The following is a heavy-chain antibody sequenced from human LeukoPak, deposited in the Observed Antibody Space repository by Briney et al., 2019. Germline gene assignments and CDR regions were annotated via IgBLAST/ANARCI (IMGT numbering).Heavy chain of an antibody. D-gene: IGHD5-18*01. CDR1: GGSISGSSYY. J-gene: IGHJ4*02. CDR2: IYYSGST. Sequence: ETLSLTCTVSGGSISGSSYYWGWIRQPPGKGLEWIGSIYYSGSTYYNPSLKSRVTISVDTSKNQFSLKLSSVTAADTAVYYCACRVDTAMVIAYWGQGILVTVSS. V-gene: IGHV4-39*01. CDR3: ACRVDTAMVIAY.